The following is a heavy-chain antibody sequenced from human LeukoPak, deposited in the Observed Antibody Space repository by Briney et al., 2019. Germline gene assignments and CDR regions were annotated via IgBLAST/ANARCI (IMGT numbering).Heavy chain of an antibody. CDR2: IYHSGST. J-gene: IGHJ5*02. CDR1: GGSISSYY. V-gene: IGHV4-59*01. CDR3: ARGQFIYGTYNWFDP. Sequence: SETLSLTCTVSGGSISSYYWSWIRQPPGKGLEWIGYIYHSGSTKYNPSLKSRVTISVDTSKNQFSLKMSSVTAADTAVYYCARGQFIYGTYNWFDPWGQGTLVTVSS. D-gene: IGHD3-10*01.